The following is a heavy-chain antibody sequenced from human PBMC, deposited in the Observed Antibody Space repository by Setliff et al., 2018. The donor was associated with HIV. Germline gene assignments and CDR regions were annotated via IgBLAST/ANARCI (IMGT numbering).Heavy chain of an antibody. CDR1: GGSFSNSYYF. Sequence: SETLSLTCNVSGGSFSNSYYFWGWIRQPPGKGLEWIGSISYSGSTYYNPSLKGRVTMSVDTSKNQFSLKLSSVTAADTAVYYCARHRQGLTGSTPGYYMDVWGKGTTVTVSS. CDR3: ARHRQGLTGSTPGYYMDV. D-gene: IGHD1-7*01. CDR2: ISYSGST. V-gene: IGHV4-39*01. J-gene: IGHJ6*03.